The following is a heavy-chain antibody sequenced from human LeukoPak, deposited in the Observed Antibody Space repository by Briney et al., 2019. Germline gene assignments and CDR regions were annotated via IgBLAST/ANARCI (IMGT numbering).Heavy chain of an antibody. D-gene: IGHD6-13*01. J-gene: IGHJ4*02. CDR3: GRGGSSWY. V-gene: IGHV3-48*02. CDR2: ISSSSGAV. CDR1: GFTFSTSS. Sequence: GGSLRLSCAASGFTFSTSSMHWVRQAPGKGPEWVSHISSSSGAVTYADSVKGRFTISRDNAKNSLYLQMNSLRDEDTAVYYCGRGGSSWYWGQGTLVTVSS.